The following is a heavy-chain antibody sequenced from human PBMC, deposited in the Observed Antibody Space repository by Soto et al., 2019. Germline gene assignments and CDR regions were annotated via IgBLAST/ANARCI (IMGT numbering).Heavy chain of an antibody. V-gene: IGHV3-23*01. D-gene: IGHD6-19*01. J-gene: IGHJ3*02. CDR2: ISGSGGST. CDR1: GFTFSSYA. Sequence: EVQLLESGGGLVQPGGSLTLSCAASGFTFSSYAMRWVRQAPAQGLQWVSGISGSGGSTYYADSVKGRFTISRDSSKNTLYLQMDSLRVEDTAVYYCAKKTDSSSPWGALDIWGQGTMVSV. CDR3: AKKTDSSSPWGALDI.